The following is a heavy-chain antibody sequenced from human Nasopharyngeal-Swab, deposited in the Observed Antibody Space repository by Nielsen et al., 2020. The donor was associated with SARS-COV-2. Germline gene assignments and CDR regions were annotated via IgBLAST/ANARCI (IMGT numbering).Heavy chain of an antibody. V-gene: IGHV3-74*01. CDR2: IDVDGRRT. Sequence: GESLKISCAASGFTFSWHWMHWVRLPPGKGLEWVSQIDVDGRRTTYADSVKGRFTISKDNAKNTLYLQMNSLRAEDTAVYYCVRGGLGTGLENWGQGTLVTVSS. J-gene: IGHJ4*02. D-gene: IGHD1-14*01. CDR1: GFTFSWHW. CDR3: VRGGLGTGLEN.